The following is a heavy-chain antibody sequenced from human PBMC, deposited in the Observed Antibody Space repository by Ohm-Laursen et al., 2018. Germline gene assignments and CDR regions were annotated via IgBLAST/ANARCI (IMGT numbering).Heavy chain of an antibody. J-gene: IGHJ4*02. D-gene: IGHD3-22*01. Sequence: SETLSLTCIVSGASISSGGYYWSWIRQHPGKGLEWIGYIYYSGSTYYNPSLKSRLTISVDTSKNHFSLTLSFVTVADTAVYYCARTNGLHSSGKSVDYWGQGALVTVSS. V-gene: IGHV4-31*02. CDR1: GASISSGGYY. CDR3: ARTNGLHSSGKSVDY. CDR2: IYYSGST.